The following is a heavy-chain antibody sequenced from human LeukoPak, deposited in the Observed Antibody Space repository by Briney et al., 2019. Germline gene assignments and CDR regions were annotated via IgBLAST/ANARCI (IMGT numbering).Heavy chain of an antibody. V-gene: IGHV3-30*02. D-gene: IGHD3-10*01. CDR2: IRYDGSNK. CDR1: GFTFSSYG. J-gene: IGHJ4*02. CDR3: AKDLGYYYGSGSELDY. Sequence: GGSLRLSCAASGFTFSSYGMHWVRQAPGKGLEWVAFIRYDGSNKYYADSVKGRFTISRDNSKNTLYLQMNSLRAEDTAVYYCAKDLGYYYGSGSELDYWGQGTLVTVSS.